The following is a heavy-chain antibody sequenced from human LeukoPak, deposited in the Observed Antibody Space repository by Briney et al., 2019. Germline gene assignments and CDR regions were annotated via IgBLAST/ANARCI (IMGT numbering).Heavy chain of an antibody. CDR2: IGGSGTPI. J-gene: IGHJ4*02. CDR1: GFTFSDHY. D-gene: IGHD4/OR15-4a*01. Sequence: GGSLRLSCIASGFTFSDHYMSWISQAPGKGLEWVSYIGGSGTPIYYADSVKGRFTVSRDNAKNSLFLQMDSLRAEDTAVYYCARDRRPSVYGGLDNWGQGTLVTVSS. CDR3: ARDRRPSVYGGLDN. V-gene: IGHV3-11*04.